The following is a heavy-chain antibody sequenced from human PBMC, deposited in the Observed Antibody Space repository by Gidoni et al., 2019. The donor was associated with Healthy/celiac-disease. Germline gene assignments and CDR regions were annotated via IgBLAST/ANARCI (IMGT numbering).Heavy chain of an antibody. CDR3: AAKYSSGYTYY. CDR2: IYHSGST. D-gene: IGHD6-19*01. V-gene: IGHV4-38-2*01. J-gene: IGHJ4*02. Sequence: QVQLQESGPGLVKPSETLSLTCAVSGYSISSGYYWGWIRQPPGKGLEWIGSIYHSGSTYYNPSLKSRVTISVDTSKNQFSLKLSSVTAADTAVYYCAAKYSSGYTYYWGQGTLVTVSS. CDR1: GYSISSGYY.